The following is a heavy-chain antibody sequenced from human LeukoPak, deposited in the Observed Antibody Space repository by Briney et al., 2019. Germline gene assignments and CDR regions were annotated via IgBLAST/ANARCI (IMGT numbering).Heavy chain of an antibody. Sequence: PGGSLRLSCAASGFTFSHYALHWVRQAPGKGLEWVALIGHDGADKYYADSVKGRFLTSRDNSKNMLFLQMNSLIIEDTAVYYCARNSDYYDYSPQSVWGQGTLVTVS. V-gene: IGHV3-30*04. CDR3: ARNSDYYDYSPQSV. J-gene: IGHJ4*02. D-gene: IGHD3-22*01. CDR1: GFTFSHYA. CDR2: IGHDGADK.